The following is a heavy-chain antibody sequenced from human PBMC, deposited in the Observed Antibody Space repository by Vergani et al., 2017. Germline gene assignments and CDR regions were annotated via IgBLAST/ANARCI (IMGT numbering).Heavy chain of an antibody. CDR1: GFTFSSYG. CDR2: IWYDGGNK. J-gene: IGHJ4*02. CDR3: ARVGSYYDSSGYQRVRYYFDY. V-gene: IGHV3-33*01. D-gene: IGHD3-22*01. Sequence: QVQLVESRGGVVQPGRSLRLSCAASGFTFSSYGMHWVRQAPGKGLEWVAIIWYDGGNKYYADSVKGRFTISRDNSKNTLYLQMNSLRAEDTAVYYCARVGSYYDSSGYQRVRYYFDYWGQGTLVTVSS.